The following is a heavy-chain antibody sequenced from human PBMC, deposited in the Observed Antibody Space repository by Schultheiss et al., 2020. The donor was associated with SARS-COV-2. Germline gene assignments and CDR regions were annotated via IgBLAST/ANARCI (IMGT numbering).Heavy chain of an antibody. V-gene: IGHV4-31*03. CDR1: GGSISSGGYY. J-gene: IGHJ5*02. CDR3: ARAYKVDALTDIAVAGTAAGWFDP. Sequence: SETLSLTCTVSGGSISSGGYYWSWIRQHPGKGLEWIGYIYYSGSTYYNPSLKSRVTISVDTSKNQFSLKLSSVTAADTAVYYCARAYKVDALTDIAVAGTAAGWFDPWGQGTLVTVSS. D-gene: IGHD6-19*01. CDR2: IYYSGST.